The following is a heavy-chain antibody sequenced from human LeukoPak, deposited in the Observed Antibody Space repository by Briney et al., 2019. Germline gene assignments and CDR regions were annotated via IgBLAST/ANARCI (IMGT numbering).Heavy chain of an antibody. D-gene: IGHD4-11*01. J-gene: IGHJ5*02. CDR3: AREHDYSRHNWFDP. Sequence: ASVKVSCKASGYTFTSYDINWVRQATGQGLEWMGWMNPNSGNTGYAQKFQGRVTITTDESTSTAYMELSSLRSEDTAMYYCAREHDYSRHNWFDPWGQGTLVTVSS. CDR2: MNPNSGNT. V-gene: IGHV1-8*03. CDR1: GYTFTSYD.